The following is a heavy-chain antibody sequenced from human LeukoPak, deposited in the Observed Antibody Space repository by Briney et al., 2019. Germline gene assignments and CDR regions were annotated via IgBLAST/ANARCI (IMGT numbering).Heavy chain of an antibody. CDR1: GGSFSGYY. V-gene: IGHV4-34*01. Sequence: SETLSLTCAVYGGSFSGYYWSWLRQPPGKGLEWVGEINHSGSTNYNPSLKSRVTISLDTSKNQFSLKLSSVTAADTAVYYCASITAAPDSYYYYYYMDVWGKGTTVTVSS. CDR3: ASITAAPDSYYYYYYMDV. J-gene: IGHJ6*03. D-gene: IGHD2-2*01. CDR2: INHSGST.